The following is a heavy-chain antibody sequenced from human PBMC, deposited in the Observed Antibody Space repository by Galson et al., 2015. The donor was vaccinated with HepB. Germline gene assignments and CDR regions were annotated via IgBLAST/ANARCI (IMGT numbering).Heavy chain of an antibody. CDR2: ISYDGSNK. CDR1: GFTFSSYG. Sequence: SLRLSCAASGFTFSSYGMHWVRQAPGKGLEWVAVISYDGSNKYYADSVKGRFTISRDNSKNTLYLQMNSLRAEDTAVYYCAKDIRRWLQLPDYWGQGTLVTVSS. D-gene: IGHD5-24*01. CDR3: AKDIRRWLQLPDY. J-gene: IGHJ4*02. V-gene: IGHV3-30*18.